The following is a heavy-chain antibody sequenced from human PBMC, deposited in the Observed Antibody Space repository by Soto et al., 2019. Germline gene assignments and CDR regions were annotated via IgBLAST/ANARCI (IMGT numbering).Heavy chain of an antibody. CDR2: LVPVFGTA. CDR3: ARSPGVFDY. CDR1: GGTFSSLA. D-gene: IGHD3-10*01. J-gene: IGHJ4*02. Sequence: QVQLVQSGAEVKKPGSSVKVSCKASGGTFSSLAISWVRQAPGQGLEWMGGLVPVFGTANYAPKFQDRVTITADKSTSTSYMELSSLXXXDTDVYYCARSPGVFDYWGQGTLVT. V-gene: IGHV1-69*06.